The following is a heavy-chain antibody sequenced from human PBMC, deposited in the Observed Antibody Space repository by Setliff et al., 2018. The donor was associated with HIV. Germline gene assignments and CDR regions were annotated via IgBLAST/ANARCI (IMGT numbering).Heavy chain of an antibody. Sequence: PSETLSLTCSVSGGSISSDSYYWGWIRQPPGKGLEWIGSINHGGHTYYSPSLNTRVTVSIDTSKNQFSLRLNSVTAADTAVYYCARHLAEADRYRFSRVHGALKYWGQGALVTVSS. CDR1: GGSISSDSYY. V-gene: IGHV4-39*01. CDR3: ARHLAEADRYRFSRVHGALKY. D-gene: IGHD3-16*02. J-gene: IGHJ4*02. CDR2: INHGGHT.